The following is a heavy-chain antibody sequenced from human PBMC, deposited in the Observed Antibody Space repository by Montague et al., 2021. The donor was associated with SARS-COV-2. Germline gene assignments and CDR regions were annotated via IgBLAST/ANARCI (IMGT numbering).Heavy chain of an antibody. V-gene: IGHV3-74*01. CDR1: GFTFSSYW. CDR3: ARWSSLGIAVADIYLNPPNYYYYGMDV. D-gene: IGHD6-19*01. CDR2: INSDGSST. Sequence: SLRLSCAASGFTFSSYWMHWVRQAPGKGLVWVSRINSDGSSTSYADSVKGRFTISRDNAKNTLYLQMNSLRAEDTAVYYCARWSSLGIAVADIYLNPPNYYYYGMDVWGQGTTVTVSS. J-gene: IGHJ6*02.